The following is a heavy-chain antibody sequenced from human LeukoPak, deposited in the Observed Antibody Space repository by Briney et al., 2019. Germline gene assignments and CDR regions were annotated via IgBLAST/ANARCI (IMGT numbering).Heavy chain of an antibody. CDR3: ARGVLGYSYGYFSVFGRKYYYMDV. Sequence: SETLSLTCTVSGGSISSYYWSWIRQPPGKGLEWIGEINHSGSTNYNPSLKSRVTISVDTSKNQFSLKLSSVTAADTAVYYCARGVLGYSYGYFSVFGRKYYYMDVWGKGTTVTVSS. D-gene: IGHD5-18*01. J-gene: IGHJ6*03. CDR2: INHSGST. V-gene: IGHV4-34*01. CDR1: GGSISSYY.